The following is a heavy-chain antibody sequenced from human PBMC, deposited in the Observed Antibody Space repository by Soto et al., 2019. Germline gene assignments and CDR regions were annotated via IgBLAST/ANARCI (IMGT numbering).Heavy chain of an antibody. V-gene: IGHV3-23*01. Sequence: PXXSLKLCCAACGFTLRRYAMHWDLQTPGKGLEWASAISGSGGSTSSADSVKGRFTISRDNSKNTLYLQMNSLRDEDTAVYYCAKGRVVVPAAPLDYWGQGTLVTVSS. CDR3: AKGRVVVPAAPLDY. CDR1: GFTLRRYA. D-gene: IGHD2-2*01. J-gene: IGHJ4*02. CDR2: ISGSGGST.